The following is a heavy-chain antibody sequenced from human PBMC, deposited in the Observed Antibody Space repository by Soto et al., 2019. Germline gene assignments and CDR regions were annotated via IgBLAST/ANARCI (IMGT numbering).Heavy chain of an antibody. CDR3: ARVNGMDV. CDR1: GGSISSGGYY. Sequence: SETLSLTCTVSGGSISSGGYYWSWIRQPPGKGLEWIGEINHSGSTNYNPSLKSRVTISVDTSKNQFSLKLSSVTAADTAVYYCARVNGMDVWGQGTTVTVSS. V-gene: IGHV4-39*07. J-gene: IGHJ6*02. CDR2: INHSGST.